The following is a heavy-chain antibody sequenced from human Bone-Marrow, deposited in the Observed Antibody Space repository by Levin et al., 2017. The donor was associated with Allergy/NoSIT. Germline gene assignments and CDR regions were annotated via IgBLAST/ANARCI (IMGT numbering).Heavy chain of an antibody. V-gene: IGHV1-2*06. J-gene: IGHJ3*02. CDR1: GYTFNAYY. CDR3: ARDRNGFDI. Sequence: GESLKISCKASGYTFNAYYMHWVRQAPGQGLEWMGRINPNSGDTQFPQKFQGRVTMTRDTSSSTAYMDLSSLTSDDTAVYYCARDRNGFDIWGQGTMVTVSS. CDR2: INPNSGDT.